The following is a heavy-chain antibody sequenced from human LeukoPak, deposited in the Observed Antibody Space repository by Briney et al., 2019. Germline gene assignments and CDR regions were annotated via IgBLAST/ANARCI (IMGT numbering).Heavy chain of an antibody. J-gene: IGHJ3*02. Sequence: GGSLRLSCAASGFTFSNYAMNWVRQAPGKGLEWVSAISGSGGSAYYADSVKGRFTISRDNSKNTLYLQMNSLRAEDTAVYYCAKALAVAGTFDIWGQGTMVTVSS. V-gene: IGHV3-23*01. CDR2: ISGSGGSA. D-gene: IGHD6-19*01. CDR1: GFTFSNYA. CDR3: AKALAVAGTFDI.